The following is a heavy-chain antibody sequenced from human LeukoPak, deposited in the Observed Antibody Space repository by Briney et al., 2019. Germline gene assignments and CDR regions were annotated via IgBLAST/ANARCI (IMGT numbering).Heavy chain of an antibody. D-gene: IGHD5-12*01. J-gene: IGHJ4*02. CDR2: SYHIGSA. Sequence: SETLSLTCTVSGDPISSYSDYKWTWIRQPPGKGLEWIGYSYHIGSANYNPSLKSRVTISVDTSKNQFSLKLTSVTAADTAVYYCAREYSGFDYWGQGTLVTVSS. CDR3: AREYSGFDY. V-gene: IGHV4-61*08. CDR1: GDPISSYSDY.